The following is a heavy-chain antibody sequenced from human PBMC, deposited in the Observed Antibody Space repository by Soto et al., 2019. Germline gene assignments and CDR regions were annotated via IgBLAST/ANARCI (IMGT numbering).Heavy chain of an antibody. D-gene: IGHD3-22*01. CDR1: GFTFSSYA. Sequence: TGGSLRLSCAASGFTFSSYAMSWVRQAPGKGLEWVSAISGSGSYKYYADSVKGRFTISRDNAKNSLFLQMDSLRAEDTGVYYCARTYYSDTSGYSDAFDIWGQGTMVTVSS. J-gene: IGHJ3*02. CDR2: ISGSGSYK. CDR3: ARTYYSDTSGYSDAFDI. V-gene: IGHV3-21*01.